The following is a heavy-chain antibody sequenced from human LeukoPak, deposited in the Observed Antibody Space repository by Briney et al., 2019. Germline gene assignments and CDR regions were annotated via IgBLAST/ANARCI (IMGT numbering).Heavy chain of an antibody. D-gene: IGHD3-22*01. Sequence: SETLSLTCAVYGGSLSGYYWSWVRQPPGKGLEWIGEINHSGSTNYNPSLKSRVTIPVDTSKNQFSLKLSSMTAADTAVYYCAGDSSGLIGYWGQGTLVTVSS. CDR1: GGSLSGYY. J-gene: IGHJ4*02. CDR3: AGDSSGLIGY. CDR2: INHSGST. V-gene: IGHV4-34*01.